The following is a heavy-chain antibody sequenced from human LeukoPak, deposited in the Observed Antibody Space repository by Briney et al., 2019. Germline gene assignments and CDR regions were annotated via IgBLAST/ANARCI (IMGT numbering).Heavy chain of an antibody. D-gene: IGHD5-24*01. CDR3: ARVDGYNTGGFDY. V-gene: IGHV1-69*04. Sequence: SVKVSCKASGGTFSSYAISWVRQAPGQGLEWMGRIIPILGIANYAQKFQGRVTITADKSTGTAYMELSSLRSEDTAVYYCARVDGYNTGGFDYWGQGTLVTVSS. CDR1: GGTFSSYA. J-gene: IGHJ4*02. CDR2: IIPILGIA.